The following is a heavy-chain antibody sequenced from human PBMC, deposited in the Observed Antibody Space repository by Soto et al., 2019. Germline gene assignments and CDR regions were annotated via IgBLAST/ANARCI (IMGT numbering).Heavy chain of an antibody. CDR1: GESSSNND. CDR2: IYHSGNT. Sequence: TLPLPCSVSGESSSNNDGSCIRQPPGKGPEWIGYIYHSGNTNYNPSLKSRVTISVDTSKNQFSLKLSSLTAADTAVYYCARIRDYYASPITIRTWFDPWGQGTLVTVSS. J-gene: IGHJ5*02. CDR3: ARIRDYYASPITIRTWFDP. D-gene: IGHD3-16*01. V-gene: IGHV4-59*01.